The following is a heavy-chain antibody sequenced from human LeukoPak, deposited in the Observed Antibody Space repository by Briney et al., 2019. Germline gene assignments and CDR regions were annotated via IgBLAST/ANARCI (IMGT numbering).Heavy chain of an antibody. J-gene: IGHJ5*02. Sequence: GGSLRLSCAASGLTFSSYWMSWVRQAPGKGLEWVANIKQDGSEKYYVDSVKGRFTISRDNAKNSLYLQMNSLRAEDTAVYYCARDVEYYDILTGYSNWFDPWGQGTLVTVSS. CDR3: ARDVEYYDILTGYSNWFDP. V-gene: IGHV3-7*01. D-gene: IGHD3-9*01. CDR2: IKQDGSEK. CDR1: GLTFSSYW.